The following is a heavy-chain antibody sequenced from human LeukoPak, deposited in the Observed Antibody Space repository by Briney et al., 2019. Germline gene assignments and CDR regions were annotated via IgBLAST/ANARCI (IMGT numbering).Heavy chain of an antibody. V-gene: IGHV4-39*01. CDR3: ARHDWGTTIFGVPFFDY. Sequence: KPSETLSLTCTVSGGSISSSSYYWGWVRQPPGKGLEWIGSIFYSGSTYYNPSLKTRVTISVDTSKNQFPLNLNSVTAADTAVYYCARHDWGTTIFGVPFFDYWGQGTLVTVSS. CDR1: GGSISSSSYY. J-gene: IGHJ4*02. CDR2: IFYSGST. D-gene: IGHD3-3*01.